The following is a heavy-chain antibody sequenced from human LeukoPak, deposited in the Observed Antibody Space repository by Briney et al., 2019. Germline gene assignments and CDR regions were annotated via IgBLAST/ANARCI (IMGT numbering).Heavy chain of an antibody. D-gene: IGHD2-15*01. J-gene: IGHJ4*02. V-gene: IGHV3-66*01. CDR3: ARPPLGSCSGGGCSDFDY. Sequence: GGSLRLSCAASGFTFSIYALSWVRQAPGKGLEWVSVIYSGGSTYYADSVRGRFTISRDNSKNTLYLQMNSLRVEDTAVYYCARPPLGSCSGGGCSDFDYWGQGTLVTVSS. CDR2: IYSGGST. CDR1: GFTFSIYA.